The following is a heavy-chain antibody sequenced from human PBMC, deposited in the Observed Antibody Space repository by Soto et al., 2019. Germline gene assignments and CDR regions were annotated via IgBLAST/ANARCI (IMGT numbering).Heavy chain of an antibody. CDR2: ISEGGGSI. CDR1: GFTFSSYA. Sequence: GGSLRLSCAASGFTFSSYAMSWVRQAPGRGLEWVSYISEGGGSIHYADSVKGRFTISRDNAKNSLYLQMNSLRAEGTGTYYCARNKGDYEVYWGQGTLVTVSS. CDR3: ARNKGDYEVY. J-gene: IGHJ4*02. V-gene: IGHV3-48*03. D-gene: IGHD4-17*01.